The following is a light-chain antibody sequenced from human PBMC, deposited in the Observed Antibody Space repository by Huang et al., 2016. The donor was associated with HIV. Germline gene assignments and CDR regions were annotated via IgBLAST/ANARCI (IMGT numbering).Light chain of an antibody. CDR2: AAS. J-gene: IGKJ1*01. CDR1: HGISSY. V-gene: IGKV1-9*01. Sequence: IQLTQSPSSLSASVGDRVTITCRASHGISSYLAWYQQKPGKAPKLLIYAASSLQSGVPSRFSGSGSGTECTLTISSLQPEDFATYHCQQLNSYPPTFGQGTKVEIK. CDR3: QQLNSYPPT.